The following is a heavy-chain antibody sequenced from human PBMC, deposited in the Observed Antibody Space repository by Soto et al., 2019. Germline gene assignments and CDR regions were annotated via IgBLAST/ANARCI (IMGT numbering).Heavy chain of an antibody. D-gene: IGHD6-6*01. CDR2: INAHSGGT. Sequence: PGPSVKVSCKASGFSFTGYYIHWLRQAPGQGLEWMGWINAHSGGTEYAQKFQGRVTLTRDTSIATAYLTLTSLTSDDTALYYCAKDLTRQLAYWLDPWGQGTQVTVS. J-gene: IGHJ5*02. CDR1: GFSFTGYY. CDR3: AKDLTRQLAYWLDP. V-gene: IGHV1-2*02.